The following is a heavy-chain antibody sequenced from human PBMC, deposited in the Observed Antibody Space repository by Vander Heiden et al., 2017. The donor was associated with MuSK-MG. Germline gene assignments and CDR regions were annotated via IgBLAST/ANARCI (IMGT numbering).Heavy chain of an antibody. Sequence: QVQLQESGPGLVKPPETLSLTCSVSGYSISSGYYWGWIRQPPGKGLEWIGSIYHSGSPYFSPSLKSRVTIAMNTSMNQFSLKLSSVTAADTAVYYCARGSDSMIAVTYFDSWGQGTLGSVSS. CDR1: GYSISSGYY. D-gene: IGHD3-22*01. V-gene: IGHV4-38-2*02. CDR2: IYHSGSP. J-gene: IGHJ4*02. CDR3: ARGSDSMIAVTYFDS.